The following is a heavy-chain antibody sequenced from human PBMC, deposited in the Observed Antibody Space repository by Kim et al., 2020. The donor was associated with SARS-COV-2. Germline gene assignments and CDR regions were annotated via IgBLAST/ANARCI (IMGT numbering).Heavy chain of an antibody. V-gene: IGHV3-53*01. D-gene: IGHD3-10*01. CDR1: GFTVSSNY. Sequence: GGSLRLSCAASGFTVSSNYMTWVRQAPGKGLDWVSIIYGGGSTYYADSVKGRFTISRVNSKNTLYLQMNSLRVDVTAVYYCATSRGYSYYEVDVWGQGTTVSISS. CDR3: ATSRGYSYYEVDV. J-gene: IGHJ6*02. CDR2: IYGGGST.